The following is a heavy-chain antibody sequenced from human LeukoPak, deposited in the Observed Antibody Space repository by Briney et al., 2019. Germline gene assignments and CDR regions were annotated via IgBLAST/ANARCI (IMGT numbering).Heavy chain of an antibody. CDR1: GFTFSSYA. J-gene: IGHJ4*02. CDR3: TVVNYGSGSYPLGY. D-gene: IGHD3-10*01. CDR2: IKSKTDGETT. Sequence: PGGSLRLSCAASGFTFSSYAMHWVRQAPGKGLEWVGRIKSKTDGETTDYAAPVKGRFTISRDDSKNTLYLQMNSLKTEDTAVYYCTVVNYGSGSYPLGYWGQGTLVTVSS. V-gene: IGHV3-15*01.